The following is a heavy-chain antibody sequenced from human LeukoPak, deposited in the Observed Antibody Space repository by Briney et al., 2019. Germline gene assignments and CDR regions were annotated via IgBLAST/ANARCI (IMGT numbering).Heavy chain of an antibody. D-gene: IGHD3-22*01. CDR1: GYTFTSYG. J-gene: IGHJ4*02. CDR3: ARESCDSSGYYFDY. CDR2: ISAYNGNT. V-gene: IGHV1-18*01. Sequence: SVKVSCKASGYTFTSYGISWVRQAPGQGLEWMGWISAYNGNTNYAQKLQGRVTMTTDTSTSTAHMELRSLRSDDTAVYYCARESCDSSGYYFDYWGQGTLVTVSS.